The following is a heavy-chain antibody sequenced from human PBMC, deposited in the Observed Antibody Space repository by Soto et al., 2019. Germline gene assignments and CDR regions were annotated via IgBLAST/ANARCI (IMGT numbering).Heavy chain of an antibody. CDR1: GYTFTRYT. Sequence: QVQLVQSGAEVKKPGASVKISCKASGYTFTRYTMNWVRQDPGQRLEWRGWINPDNGNTKSSQKFQDRVIITRDTSESTAYIDLSSLRSQDTAVYYCARRIATGQLDPWGQGTLVTVSS. J-gene: IGHJ5*02. CDR2: INPDNGNT. V-gene: IGHV1-3*01. D-gene: IGHD2-15*01. CDR3: ARRIATGQLDP.